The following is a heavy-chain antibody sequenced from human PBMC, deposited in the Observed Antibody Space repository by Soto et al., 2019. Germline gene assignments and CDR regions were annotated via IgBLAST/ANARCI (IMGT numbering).Heavy chain of an antibody. V-gene: IGHV4-59*01. J-gene: IGHJ5*01. CDR1: GGSISSYY. Sequence: PSETLSLTCTVSGGSISSYYWSWIRQPPGKGLEWIGYIYYSGSTNYNPSLKSRVTISVDTSKNQFSLKLSSVTAADTAVYYCARSRWFDSWGQGTLVTVSS. CDR2: IYYSGST. CDR3: ARSRWFDS.